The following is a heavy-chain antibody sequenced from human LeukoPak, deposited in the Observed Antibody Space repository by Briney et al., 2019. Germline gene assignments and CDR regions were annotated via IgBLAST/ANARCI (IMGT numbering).Heavy chain of an antibody. Sequence: SETLSLTCTVPGGSISSSRYYWGWIRQPPGKGLEWIGSIYYSGSTYYNPSLKSRVTISVDTSNNQFYLKLSSVTAADTAVYYCASHLGSSWYEGLDFLGQGTLVTVSS. J-gene: IGHJ4*02. CDR3: ASHLGSSWYEGLDF. CDR1: GGSISSSRYY. D-gene: IGHD6-13*01. CDR2: IYYSGST. V-gene: IGHV4-39*01.